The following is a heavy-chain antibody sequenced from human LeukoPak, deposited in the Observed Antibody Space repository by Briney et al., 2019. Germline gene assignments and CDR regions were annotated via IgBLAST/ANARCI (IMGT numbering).Heavy chain of an antibody. Sequence: GASVKVSCKASGYTFTGYYMHWVRQAPGQGLEWMGWMNPNSGNTGYAQKFQGRVTMTRNTSISTAYMELSSLRSEDTAVYYCARGPLSMVRGVIIGLNWFDPWGQGTLVTVPS. CDR3: ARGPLSMVRGVIIGLNWFDP. D-gene: IGHD3-10*01. V-gene: IGHV1-8*02. CDR2: MNPNSGNT. J-gene: IGHJ5*02. CDR1: GYTFTGYY.